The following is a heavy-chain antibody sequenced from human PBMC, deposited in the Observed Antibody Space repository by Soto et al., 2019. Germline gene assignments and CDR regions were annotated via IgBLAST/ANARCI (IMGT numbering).Heavy chain of an antibody. CDR2: IYPGDSDT. V-gene: IGHV5-51*01. Sequence: GESLKISCKGSGYSFTSYWIGWVRQMPGKGLEWMGIIYPGDSDTRYSPSFQGQVTISADKSSSTAYLQWSSLKASDTAMYYCAATKYSGYDWDYYGMDVWGQGTTVTVSS. CDR3: AATKYSGYDWDYYGMDV. J-gene: IGHJ6*02. D-gene: IGHD5-12*01. CDR1: GYSFTSYW.